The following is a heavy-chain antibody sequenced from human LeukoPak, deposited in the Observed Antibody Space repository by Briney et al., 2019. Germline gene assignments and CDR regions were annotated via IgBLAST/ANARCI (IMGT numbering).Heavy chain of an antibody. CDR2: IKQDGSEK. CDR1: GFTSSSYW. V-gene: IGHV3-7*01. J-gene: IGHJ5*02. Sequence: GGSLRLSCAASGFTSSSYWMSWVRQAPGKGLEWVANIKQDGSEKYYGDSVKGRFTISRDNAKNSLYLQMNSLRAEDTAVYYCARVGIGNWFDPWGQGTLVTVSS. D-gene: IGHD2-2*03. CDR3: ARVGIGNWFDP.